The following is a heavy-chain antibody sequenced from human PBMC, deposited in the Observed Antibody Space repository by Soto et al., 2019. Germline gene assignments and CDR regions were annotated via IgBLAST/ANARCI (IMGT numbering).Heavy chain of an antibody. CDR1: GGSISGRC. D-gene: IGHD3-22*01. Sequence: PSETLSLTCTVSGGSISGRCWSWVRQSPGKGLEWIGYFCYTGSTNYNPSLKSRVTISVDRSKTQCSLKLTSGTAADTAVYYCAKSHYDSSGYYIIDHWGQGTLVTVSS. CDR3: AKSHYDSSGYYIIDH. CDR2: FCYTGST. J-gene: IGHJ5*02. V-gene: IGHV4-59*01.